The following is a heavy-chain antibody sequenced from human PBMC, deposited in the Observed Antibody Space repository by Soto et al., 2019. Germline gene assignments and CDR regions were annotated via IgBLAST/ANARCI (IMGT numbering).Heavy chain of an antibody. D-gene: IGHD2-2*01. J-gene: IGHJ4*02. Sequence: SETLSLTCAVYGGSFSGYYWSWIRQPPGKGLEWIGEINHSGSTNYNPSLKSRVTISVDTSKNQFSLKLSSVTAADTAVYYCARLPTRRYCSSTSCYVADYWGQGTLVTVSS. CDR1: GGSFSGYY. CDR2: INHSGST. V-gene: IGHV4-34*01. CDR3: ARLPTRRYCSSTSCYVADY.